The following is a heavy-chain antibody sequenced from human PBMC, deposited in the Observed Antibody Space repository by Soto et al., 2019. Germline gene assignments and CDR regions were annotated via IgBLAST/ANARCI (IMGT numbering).Heavy chain of an antibody. J-gene: IGHJ6*02. CDR3: XXXXXXXXXXXXMDV. CDR2: INGYNGNT. Sequence: QVQLVQSGAEVKKPGASVKVSCKASGYTFSTYGISWVRQAPGQGLEWMGWINGYNGNTNYAPKLKGRITMTTDTXXXXXXXXXXXXXXXXXXXXXXXXXXXXXXXXXXMDVWGQGTTVTVSS. V-gene: IGHV1-18*01. CDR1: GYTFSTYG.